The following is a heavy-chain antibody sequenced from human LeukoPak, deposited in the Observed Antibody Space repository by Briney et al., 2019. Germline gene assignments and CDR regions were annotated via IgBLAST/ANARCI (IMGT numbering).Heavy chain of an antibody. D-gene: IGHD1-7*01. CDR3: AKRVWNYDAFDI. CDR1: GFTFSSYA. V-gene: IGHV3-23*01. Sequence: GGSLRLSCAASGFTFSSYAMSWVRQAPGKGLEWVSAISGSSGSTYYADSVKGRFTISRDNSKNTLYLQMNSLRAEDTAVYYCAKRVWNYDAFDIWGQGTMVTVSS. J-gene: IGHJ3*02. CDR2: ISGSSGST.